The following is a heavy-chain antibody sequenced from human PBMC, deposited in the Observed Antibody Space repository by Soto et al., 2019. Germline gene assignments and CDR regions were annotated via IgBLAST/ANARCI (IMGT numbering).Heavy chain of an antibody. J-gene: IGHJ6*02. D-gene: IGHD3-10*01. CDR1: GGSITSYN. CDR3: ATTMVRGVIFYYYYGMDV. CDR2: VYNSGST. V-gene: IGHV4-59*12. Sequence: PSETLSLTCAVSGGSITSYNWNWLRQPPGKALEWIGYVYNSGSTNYNLSLKSRVTISVDTSKNTLYLQMNSLRAEDTAVYYCATTMVRGVIFYYYYGMDVWGQGTTVTVSS.